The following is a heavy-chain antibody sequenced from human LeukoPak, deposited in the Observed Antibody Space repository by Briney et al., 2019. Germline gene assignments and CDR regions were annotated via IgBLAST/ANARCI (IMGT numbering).Heavy chain of an antibody. V-gene: IGHV3-7*01. D-gene: IGHD3-3*01. CDR1: GFTFSSYW. CDR3: ASGGYDFWSGYYRIGPYYFDY. Sequence: GGSLRLSCAASGFTFSSYWMSWVRQAPGKGLEWVANIKQDGSEKYYVDSVKGRFTISRDNAKNSLYLQMNSLRAEDTAVYYCASGGYDFWSGYYRIGPYYFDYWGQGTLVTVSS. J-gene: IGHJ4*02. CDR2: IKQDGSEK.